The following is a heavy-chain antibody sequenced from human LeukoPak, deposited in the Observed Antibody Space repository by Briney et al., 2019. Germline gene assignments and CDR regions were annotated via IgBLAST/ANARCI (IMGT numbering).Heavy chain of an antibody. D-gene: IGHD4-11*01. Sequence: ASVKVSCKASGYTFTSYYMHWVRQAPGQGLEWMGIINPSGGSTSYAQKFQGRVTMTEDTSTDTAYMELSSLRSEDTAVYYCATHDYSNGDYYYYYGMDVWGQGTTVTVSS. CDR2: INPSGGST. CDR1: GYTFTSYY. V-gene: IGHV1-46*01. CDR3: ATHDYSNGDYYYYYGMDV. J-gene: IGHJ6*02.